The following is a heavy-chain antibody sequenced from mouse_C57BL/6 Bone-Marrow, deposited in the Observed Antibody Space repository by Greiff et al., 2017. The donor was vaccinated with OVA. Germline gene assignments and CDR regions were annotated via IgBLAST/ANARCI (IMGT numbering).Heavy chain of an antibody. V-gene: IGHV1-69*01. CDR2: IDPSDSYT. CDR1: GYTFTSYW. D-gene: IGHD1-1*01. J-gene: IGHJ4*01. Sequence: VQRVESGAELVMPGASVRLSCKASGYTFTSYWMHWVKQRPGQGLEWIGEIDPSDSYTNYNQKFKGKSTLTVDKSSSTAYMQLSSLTSEDSAVYYCAREENYTVVATDYAMDYWGQGTSVTVSS. CDR3: AREENYTVVATDYAMDY.